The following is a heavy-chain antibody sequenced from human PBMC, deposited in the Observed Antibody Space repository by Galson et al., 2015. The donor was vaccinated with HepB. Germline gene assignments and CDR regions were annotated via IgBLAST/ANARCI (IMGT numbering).Heavy chain of an antibody. CDR3: VRGAVYSSSWPYYYYYYMDV. D-gene: IGHD6-13*01. V-gene: IGHV1-3*01. CDR1: GYTFTSYA. CDR2: INAGNGNT. Sequence: SVKVSCKASGYTFTSYAMHWVRQAPGQRLGWMGWINAGNGNTKYSQKFQGRVTITRDTSASTAYMELSSLRSEDTAVYYCVRGAVYSSSWPYYYYYYMDVWGKGTTVTVSS. J-gene: IGHJ6*03.